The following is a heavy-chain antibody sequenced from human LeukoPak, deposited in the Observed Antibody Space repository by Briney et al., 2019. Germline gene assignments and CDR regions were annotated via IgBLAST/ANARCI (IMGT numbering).Heavy chain of an antibody. CDR1: GGSFSGYY. Sequence: SETLSLTCAVYGGSFSGYYWSWIRQPPGKGLEWVGEINHSGSTNYNPSLKSRVTISVDTSKNQFSLKLSSVTAADTAVYYCARYSGYDQTFDYWGQGTLVTVSS. CDR2: INHSGST. V-gene: IGHV4-34*01. D-gene: IGHD5-12*01. J-gene: IGHJ4*02. CDR3: ARYSGYDQTFDY.